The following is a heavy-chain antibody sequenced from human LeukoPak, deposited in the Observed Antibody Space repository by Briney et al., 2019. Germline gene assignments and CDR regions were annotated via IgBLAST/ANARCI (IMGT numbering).Heavy chain of an antibody. D-gene: IGHD3-10*01. Sequence: GGSLTLACAFAGITVSNYGTSSVRQAPGEGLESVAGIGGSSANTNYAHSVKCPFTMSRDNTKHPLYLQMNSLRVEVTAVYFCANRGVVIRVILVGFHKEAYYFDSWGQGALVSVFS. CDR3: ANRGVVIRVILVGFHKEAYYFDS. CDR1: GITVSNYG. CDR2: IGGSSANT. V-gene: IGHV3-23*01. J-gene: IGHJ4*02.